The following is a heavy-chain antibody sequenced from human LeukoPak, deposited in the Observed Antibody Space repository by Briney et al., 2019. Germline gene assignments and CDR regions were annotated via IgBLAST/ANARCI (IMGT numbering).Heavy chain of an antibody. D-gene: IGHD5-18*01. V-gene: IGHV4-59*01. CDR1: GDSISTYH. CDR3: ARDKRHSYGRYFDH. CDR2: MQSSGNS. J-gene: IGHJ4*02. Sequence: NPSETLSLTCSVSGDSISTYHWNWIRKSPGKGLEWIAFMQSSGNSNYNPSLKSRVTMFVDTSKNQFVLNLRSVTAADTGVYYCARDKRHSYGRYFDHWGQGMLVTASS.